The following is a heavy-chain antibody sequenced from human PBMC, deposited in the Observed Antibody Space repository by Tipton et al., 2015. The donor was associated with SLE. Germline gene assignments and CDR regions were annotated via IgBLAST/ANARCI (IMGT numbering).Heavy chain of an antibody. CDR2: IYSGGST. CDR3: ARGVVGATAYFDY. D-gene: IGHD1-26*01. V-gene: IGHV3-53*01. Sequence: SLRLSCAASGFTVSSNYMSWVRQAPGKGLEWVSVIYSGGSTYYADSVKGRFTISRDNSKNTLYLQINSLRAEDTAVYYCARGVVGATAYFDYWGQGTLVTASS. J-gene: IGHJ4*02. CDR1: GFTVSSNY.